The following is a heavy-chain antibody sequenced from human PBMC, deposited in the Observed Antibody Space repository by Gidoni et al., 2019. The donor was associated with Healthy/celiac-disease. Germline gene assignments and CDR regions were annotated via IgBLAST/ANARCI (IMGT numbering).Heavy chain of an antibody. CDR1: GGPISSGDYY. Sequence: QVQLQESGPGLVKPSQTLSPTCTVSGGPISSGDYYWSWIRQPPGKGLEWIGYIYYSGSTYYNPSLKSRVTISVDTSKNQFSLKLSSVTAADTAVYYCARVLQLVRAFDIWGQGTMVTVSS. V-gene: IGHV4-30-4*01. D-gene: IGHD6-13*01. CDR2: IYYSGST. J-gene: IGHJ3*02. CDR3: ARVLQLVRAFDI.